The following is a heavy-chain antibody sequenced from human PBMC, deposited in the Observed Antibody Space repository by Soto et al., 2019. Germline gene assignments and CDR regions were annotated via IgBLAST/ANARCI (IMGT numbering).Heavy chain of an antibody. D-gene: IGHD3-3*01. CDR2: IIPIFGTA. Sequence: GASVKVSCKASGGTFSSYAISWVRQAPGQGLEWMGGIIPIFGTANYAQKFQGRVTITADESTSTASMELSSLRSEDTAVYYCARGGWRSGYYMRLPIGPMDVWGQGTTVTVSS. V-gene: IGHV1-69*13. CDR1: GGTFSSYA. CDR3: ARGGWRSGYYMRLPIGPMDV. J-gene: IGHJ6*02.